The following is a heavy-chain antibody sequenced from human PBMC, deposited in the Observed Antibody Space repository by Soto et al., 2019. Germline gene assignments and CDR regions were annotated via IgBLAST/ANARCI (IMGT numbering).Heavy chain of an antibody. J-gene: IGHJ4*02. D-gene: IGHD5-18*01. CDR3: GACSDGSAQFDY. CDR1: GGTFSSYA. Sequence: GASVKVSCKASGGTFSSYAISWVRQAPGQGLEWMGGIIPIFGTANYAQKFQGRVTITADESTSTAYMELSSLRSEDTAVYYCGACSDGSAQFDYWGQGTLVTVSS. CDR2: IIPIFGTA. V-gene: IGHV1-69*13.